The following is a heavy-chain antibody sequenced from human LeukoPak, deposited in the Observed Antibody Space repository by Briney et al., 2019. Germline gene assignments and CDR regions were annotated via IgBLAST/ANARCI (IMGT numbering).Heavy chain of an antibody. D-gene: IGHD4-17*01. CDR2: ISDDGGKK. Sequence: GGSLRLSCAASGFTFSGSAIHWVRQAPGKGLEWVALISDDGGKKYYADSVKGRFTISRDNSKNTLYLQMNSLRAEDTALYYCAKDLDHDYDDYGLDYWGQGTLVTVSS. CDR1: GFTFSGSA. V-gene: IGHV3-30*18. J-gene: IGHJ4*02. CDR3: AKDLDHDYDDYGLDY.